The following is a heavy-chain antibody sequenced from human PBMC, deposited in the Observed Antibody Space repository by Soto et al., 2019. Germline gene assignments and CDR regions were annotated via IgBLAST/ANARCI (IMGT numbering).Heavy chain of an antibody. Sequence: EVQLVESGGGLVQPGGSLRLSCAASGFTFSSYEMNWVRQAPGKGLEWVSYIGSSGTSMFYADSVKGRFTISKDNAKNSLYLQMNSLRAEDTAVYYCATDRRWELHWGQGTLVTVSS. CDR1: GFTFSSYE. V-gene: IGHV3-48*03. D-gene: IGHD1-26*01. J-gene: IGHJ4*02. CDR2: IGSSGTSM. CDR3: ATDRRWELH.